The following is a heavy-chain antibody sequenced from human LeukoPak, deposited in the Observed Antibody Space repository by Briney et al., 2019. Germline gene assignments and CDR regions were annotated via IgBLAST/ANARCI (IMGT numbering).Heavy chain of an antibody. CDR2: ISSSGSTI. J-gene: IGHJ4*02. V-gene: IGHV3-48*03. CDR1: GFTFSSYE. Sequence: GGSLRLSCAASGFTFSSYEMNWVRQAPGKGLEWVSYISSSGSTIYYADSVKGRFTISRDNARNSLYLQMNNLRAEDTATYYCARSPFGGKAHCLDYWGQGALVTVSS. CDR3: ARSPFGGKAHCLDY. D-gene: IGHD3-10*01.